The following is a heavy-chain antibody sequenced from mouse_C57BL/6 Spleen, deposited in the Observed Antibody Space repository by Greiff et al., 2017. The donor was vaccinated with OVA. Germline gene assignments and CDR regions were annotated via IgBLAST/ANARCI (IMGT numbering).Heavy chain of an antibody. J-gene: IGHJ2*01. V-gene: IGHV1-55*01. D-gene: IGHD1-1*01. CDR1: GYTFTSYW. CDR2: IYPGSGST. CDR3: ARGGIYYYGSSYYFDY. Sequence: QVQLQQPGAELVKPGASVKMSCKASGYTFTSYWITWVKQRPGQGLEWIGDIYPGSGSTNYNEKFKSKATLTVDTSSSTAYMQLSSLTSEDSAVYYCARGGIYYYGSSYYFDYWGQGTTLTVSS.